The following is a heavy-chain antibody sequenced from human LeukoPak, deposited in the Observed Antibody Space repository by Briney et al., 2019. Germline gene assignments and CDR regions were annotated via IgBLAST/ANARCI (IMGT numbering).Heavy chain of an antibody. CDR3: ARRPLAAATRFDP. V-gene: IGHV4-39*01. J-gene: IGHJ5*02. CDR1: GXSISSSSYY. CDR2: IYYSGST. Sequence: SETLSLTWTVSGXSISSSSYYWGWIRQPPGEGLEWIWSIYYSGSTYYNPSLRSRVTISVDTSKTQFSLRLSSVTAADTAVYYCARRPLAAATRFDPWGQGTLVTVSS. D-gene: IGHD6-13*01.